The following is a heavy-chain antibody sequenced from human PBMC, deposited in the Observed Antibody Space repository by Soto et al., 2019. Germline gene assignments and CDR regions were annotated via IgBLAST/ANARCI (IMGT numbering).Heavy chain of an antibody. CDR1: GYTFTSYD. CDR2: MNPNSGNT. J-gene: IGHJ4*02. D-gene: IGHD3-10*01. CDR3: ARSLSMVRGRSQTKYYFDY. Sequence: ASVKVSCKASGYTFTSYDINWVRQATGQGLEWMGWMNPNSGNTGYAQKFQGRVTMTRNTSISTAYMELSSLRSEDTAVYYCARSLSMVRGRSQTKYYFDYWGQGTLVTVSS. V-gene: IGHV1-8*01.